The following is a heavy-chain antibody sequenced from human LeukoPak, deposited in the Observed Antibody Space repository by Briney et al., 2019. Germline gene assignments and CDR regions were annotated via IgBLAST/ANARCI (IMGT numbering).Heavy chain of an antibody. CDR2: ISAYNGNT. Sequence: ASVKVSCKASGYTFTSYGISWVRQAPGQGLEWMGWISAYNGNTNYAQKLQGRVTMTTDTSTSTAYMELRSLRSDDTAVYYCARYGGYCSSTSCPGNAFDIWGQGTMVTVSS. CDR1: GYTFTSYG. J-gene: IGHJ3*02. D-gene: IGHD2-2*01. CDR3: ARYGGYCSSTSCPGNAFDI. V-gene: IGHV1-18*01.